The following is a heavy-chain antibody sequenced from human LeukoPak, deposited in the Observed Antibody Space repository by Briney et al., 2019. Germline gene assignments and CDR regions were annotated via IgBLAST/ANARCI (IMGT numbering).Heavy chain of an antibody. V-gene: IGHV3-23*01. D-gene: IGHD2-2*01. CDR3: ARSQPSVRRFDY. CDR2: LGGSGGDT. Sequence: GGSLRLSCAASGFTFSTNWMSWVRQAPGKGLEWVSALGGSGGDTYYADSVKGRFTISRDNSENMLYLQMNSLRAEDTAVYYCARSQPSVRRFDYWGQGTLVTVSS. CDR1: GFTFSTNW. J-gene: IGHJ4*02.